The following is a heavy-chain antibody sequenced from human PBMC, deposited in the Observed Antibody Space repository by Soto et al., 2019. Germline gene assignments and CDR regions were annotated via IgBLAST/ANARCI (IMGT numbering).Heavy chain of an antibody. CDR3: ARGGSNDWQVALDI. CDR1: GGSFSTYY. D-gene: IGHD3-9*01. CDR2: INHSGNN. Sequence: QLQQWGAGLLKPSETLSLTCVVSGGSFSTYYYNWIRQSPGKGLEGIGEINHSGNNNYSPSLKSRVTMSLDTSKNQFSLKLTSVTAAATAVYYCARGGSNDWQVALDIWGQGTMVTVSS. V-gene: IGHV4-34*01. J-gene: IGHJ3*02.